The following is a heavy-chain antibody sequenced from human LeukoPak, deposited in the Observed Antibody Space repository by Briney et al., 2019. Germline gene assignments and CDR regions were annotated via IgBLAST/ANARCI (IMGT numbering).Heavy chain of an antibody. CDR3: ARGPITGTTDLPQADY. V-gene: IGHV4-34*01. D-gene: IGHD1-20*01. CDR2: INHSGST. CDR1: GGSFSGYY. J-gene: IGHJ4*02. Sequence: SETLSLTCAVYGGSFSGYYWSWIRQPPGKGLEWIGEINHSGSTNYNPSLKSRVTISVDTSKNQFSLKLSSVTAADTAVYYCARGPITGTTDLPQADYWGQGTLVAVSS.